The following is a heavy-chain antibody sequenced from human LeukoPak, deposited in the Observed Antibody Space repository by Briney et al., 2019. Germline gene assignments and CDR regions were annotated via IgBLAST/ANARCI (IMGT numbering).Heavy chain of an antibody. CDR3: AKVGQNYDILTYYFDY. D-gene: IGHD3-9*01. CDR1: GFTFSRYY. CDR2: ISTSSSYI. Sequence: GGSLRLSCAASGFTFSRYYMSWVRQAPGKGLEWVSSISTSSSYIYYADSVKGRFTISRDTSKNALYLQMNSLRVEDTAVYYCAKVGQNYDILTYYFDYWGQGTLVTVSS. J-gene: IGHJ4*02. V-gene: IGHV3-21*04.